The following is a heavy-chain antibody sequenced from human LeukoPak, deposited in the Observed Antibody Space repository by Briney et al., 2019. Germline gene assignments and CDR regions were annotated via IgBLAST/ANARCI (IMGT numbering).Heavy chain of an antibody. CDR2: IIPIFGTA. J-gene: IGHJ6*02. CDR1: GGTFSSYA. Sequence: SVKVSCKASGGTFSSYAISWVRQAPGQGLEWMGGIIPIFGTANYAQKFQGGVTITADESTSTAYMELSSLRSEDTAVYYCARVSLGNEPGSPQNYYYYGMDVWGQGTTVTVSS. CDR3: ARVSLGNEPGSPQNYYYYGMDV. V-gene: IGHV1-69*13.